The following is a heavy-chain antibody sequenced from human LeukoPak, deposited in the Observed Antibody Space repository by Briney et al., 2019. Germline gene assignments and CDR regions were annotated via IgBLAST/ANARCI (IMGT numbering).Heavy chain of an antibody. CDR2: ISYDGSNE. Sequence: QPGRSLRLSCAASGFTFNNYGMHWVRQAPGKGLEWVAVISYDGSNEYYTDSVKGRFTISRDNSKNTLYLQMNTLRPEDTAVYYCAKDALARGVIPSYYFDYWGQGTLVTVSS. CDR1: GFTFNNYG. D-gene: IGHD3-10*01. CDR3: AKDALARGVIPSYYFDY. J-gene: IGHJ4*02. V-gene: IGHV3-30*18.